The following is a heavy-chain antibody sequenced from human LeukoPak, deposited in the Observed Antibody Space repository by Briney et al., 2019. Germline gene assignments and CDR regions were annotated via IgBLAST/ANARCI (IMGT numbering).Heavy chain of an antibody. J-gene: IGHJ4*02. CDR2: ISGSGGST. Sequence: ETLSLTCAVYAGSFSGYYWSWVRQAPGKGLEWVSAISGSGGSTYYADSVKGRFTISRDNSKNTLYLQMNSLRAEDTAVYYCANKRFTFVGEYYFDYWGQGTLVTVSS. CDR3: ANKRFTFVGEYYFDY. D-gene: IGHD3-10*01. CDR1: AGSFSGYY. V-gene: IGHV3-23*01.